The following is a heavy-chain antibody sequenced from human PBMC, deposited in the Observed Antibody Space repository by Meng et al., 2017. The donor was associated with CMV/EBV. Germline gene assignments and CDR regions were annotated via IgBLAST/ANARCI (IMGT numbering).Heavy chain of an antibody. CDR1: GDTFTGYY. CDR3: ARGREPAARLDYYGMDV. V-gene: IGHV1-2*02. Sequence: ASVKVSCKASGDTFTGYYMHWVRQAPGQGLEWMGWINPNSGGTNYAQKFQGRVTMTRDTSISTAYMELSRLRSDDTAVYYCARGREPAARLDYYGMDVWGQGTTVTVSS. J-gene: IGHJ6*02. CDR2: INPNSGGT. D-gene: IGHD2-2*01.